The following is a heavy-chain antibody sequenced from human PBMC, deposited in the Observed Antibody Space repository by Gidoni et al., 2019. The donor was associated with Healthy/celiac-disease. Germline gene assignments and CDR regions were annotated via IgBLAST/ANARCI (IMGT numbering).Heavy chain of an antibody. CDR1: GGSVSSGSYY. CDR2: IYYSGST. J-gene: IGHJ6*02. V-gene: IGHV4-61*01. Sequence: VQLQESGPGLAKRSETRSRTCTVSGGSVSSGSYYGSWIRQPPGKGLEWIGYIYYSGSTNYNPSLKSRVTISVDTSKNQFSLKLSSVTAADTAVYYCARERIAAAGKIVYYYYGMDVWGQGTTVTVSS. D-gene: IGHD6-13*01. CDR3: ARERIAAAGKIVYYYYGMDV.